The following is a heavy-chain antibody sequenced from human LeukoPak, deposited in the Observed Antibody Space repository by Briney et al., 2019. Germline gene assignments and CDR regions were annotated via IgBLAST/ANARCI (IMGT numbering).Heavy chain of an antibody. J-gene: IGHJ4*02. V-gene: IGHV1-46*01. CDR2: MDPSGGST. CDR1: VYTFTSYY. CDR3: AKSRTTGSASSVY. D-gene: IGHD4-17*01. Sequence: ASVKVSFKASVYTFTSYYIHWVRQAPGQGREWMGLMDPSGGSTSYAQKFRGGVTMTRDTYTTTVYMEMSNLSSEDTAMYYCAKSRTTGSASSVYWGEGTLVTVSS.